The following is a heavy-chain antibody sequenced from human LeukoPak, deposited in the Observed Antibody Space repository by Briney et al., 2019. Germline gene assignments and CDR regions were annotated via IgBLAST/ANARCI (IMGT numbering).Heavy chain of an antibody. D-gene: IGHD3-22*01. CDR1: GGSISSYY. CDR2: IYHSGST. V-gene: IGHV4-59*01. J-gene: IGHJ4*02. Sequence: SETLSLTCTVSGGSISSYYWSWIRQPPGKGLEWIGYIYHSGSTKYNPSLKSRVIISVDTSKNQFSLRLSSVTAADTAVYYCVRSYYDSSSDYWGQGTLVTVSS. CDR3: VRSYYDSSSDY.